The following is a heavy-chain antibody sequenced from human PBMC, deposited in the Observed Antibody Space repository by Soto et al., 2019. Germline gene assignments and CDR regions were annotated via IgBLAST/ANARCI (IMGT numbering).Heavy chain of an antibody. CDR3: AREGRKRLIYFDY. V-gene: IGHV4-34*01. Sequence: SETLSLTCAVYGGSFSGYYWSWIRQPPGKGLEWIGEINHSGSTNYNPSLKSRVTISVDTSKNQFSLKLSSVTAADTAVYYCAREGRKRLIYFDYWGQGTLVTVS. CDR1: GGSFSGYY. CDR2: INHSGST. J-gene: IGHJ4*02. D-gene: IGHD1-1*01.